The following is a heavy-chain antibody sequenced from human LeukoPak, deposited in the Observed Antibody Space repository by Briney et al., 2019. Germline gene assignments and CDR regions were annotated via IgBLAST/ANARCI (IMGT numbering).Heavy chain of an antibody. CDR2: MNPNSGNT. D-gene: IGHD3-10*01. CDR3: ARGFGEVYYYYYYMDV. CDR1: GYTFTSYD. V-gene: IGHV1-8*01. Sequence: GASVKVSCKASGYTFTSYDINWVRQATGQGLEWMGWMNPNSGNTGYAQKFQGRVTMTRNTSISTAYMELSSLRSEDTAVYYCARGFGEVYYYYYYMDVWGKGTTVTVSS. J-gene: IGHJ6*03.